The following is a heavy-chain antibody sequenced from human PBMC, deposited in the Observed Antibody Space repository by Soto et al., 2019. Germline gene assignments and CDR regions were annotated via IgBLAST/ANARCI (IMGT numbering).Heavy chain of an antibody. CDR3: AKRRGAGGHFDY. D-gene: IGHD2-15*01. Sequence: DVQLLESGGGLVQPEGSLRLSCAASGFTFSSYAMGLVRQGPGKGLEGVAVVSIGGSTHYADSVRGRFTISRDNSKNTLSLQMKSLTAEDTAVYFCAKRRGAGGHFDYWGQGVLVTVSS. V-gene: IGHV3-23*01. J-gene: IGHJ4*02. CDR2: VSIGGST. CDR1: GFTFSSYA.